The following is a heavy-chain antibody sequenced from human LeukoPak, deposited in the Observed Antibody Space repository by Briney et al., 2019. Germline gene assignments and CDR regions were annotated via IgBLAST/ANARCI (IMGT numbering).Heavy chain of an antibody. V-gene: IGHV3-23*01. J-gene: IGHJ4*02. D-gene: IGHD3-16*01. CDR1: GFTSSNSA. Sequence: PGGSLRLSCAASGFTSSNSAMSWVRQAPGKRLEWVSTLSGSGITTYYADSVKGRFTISRDNPKNTLYLQMNSLRAEDTAVYFCAKRGIVIRVILVGFHKEAYYFDSWGQGALVTVSS. CDR2: LSGSGITT. CDR3: AKRGIVIRVILVGFHKEAYYFDS.